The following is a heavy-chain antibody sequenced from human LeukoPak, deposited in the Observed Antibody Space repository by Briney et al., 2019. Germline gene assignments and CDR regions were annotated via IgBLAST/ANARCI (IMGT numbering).Heavy chain of an antibody. CDR2: IKQDGSEK. V-gene: IGHV3-7*01. J-gene: IGHJ4*02. CDR3: ARDLRCSSTSCYWRTRYYFDY. Sequence: PGGSLRLSCAASGFTFSSYWMSWVRQAPGKGLEWVANIKQDGSEKYYVDSVKGRFTISRDNAKNSLYLQMNSLRAEDTAVYYCARDLRCSSTSCYWRTRYYFDYWGQGTQVTVSS. CDR1: GFTFSSYW. D-gene: IGHD2-2*01.